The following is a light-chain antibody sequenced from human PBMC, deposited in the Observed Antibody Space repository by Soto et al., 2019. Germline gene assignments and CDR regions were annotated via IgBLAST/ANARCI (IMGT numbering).Light chain of an antibody. CDR2: EVT. CDR1: SSDVGGYDY. CDR3: TSYTSNCPYV. Sequence: QSALTQPASVSGSPGQSITISCTGTSSDVGGYDYVSWYQQHPGKAPKLLIYEVTNRPSGVSNRFSGSKSGNTASLTISGLRAEDEADYYCTSYTSNCPYVFGTGTKLTVL. J-gene: IGLJ1*01. V-gene: IGLV2-14*01.